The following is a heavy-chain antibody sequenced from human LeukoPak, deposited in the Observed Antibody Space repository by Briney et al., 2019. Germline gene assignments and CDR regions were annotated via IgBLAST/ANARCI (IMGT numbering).Heavy chain of an antibody. D-gene: IGHD5-24*01. CDR1: GGSISSYY. CDR3: AREGRRDGYTDY. J-gene: IGHJ4*02. V-gene: IGHV4-59*01. Sequence: SETLSLTCTVSGGSISSYYRSWIRQPPGKGLEWIGYIYYSGSTNYNPSLKSRVTISVDTSKNQFSLKLSSVTAADTAVYYCAREGRRDGYTDYWGQGTLVTVSS. CDR2: IYYSGST.